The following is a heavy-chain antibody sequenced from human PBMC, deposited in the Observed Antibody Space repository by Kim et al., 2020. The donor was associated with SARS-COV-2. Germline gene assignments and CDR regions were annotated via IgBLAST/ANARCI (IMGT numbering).Heavy chain of an antibody. CDR3: ARGRTYYYDRSGMGAFEI. CDR2: IIPVFGSA. D-gene: IGHD3-22*01. Sequence: SVKVSCKASGGTFSSYAINWVPQAPGQGLEWMGEIIPVFGSANYAQRFQGRVTITADESTSTAYMELSSLRSEDTAIYYCARGRTYYYDRSGMGAFEIW. CDR1: GGTFSSYA. V-gene: IGHV1-69*13. J-gene: IGHJ3*02.